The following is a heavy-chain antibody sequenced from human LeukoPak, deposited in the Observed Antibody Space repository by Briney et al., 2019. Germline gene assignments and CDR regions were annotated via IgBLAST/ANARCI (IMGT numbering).Heavy chain of an antibody. V-gene: IGHV3-74*01. J-gene: IGHJ5*02. CDR3: ARDYFDANQGNWFGP. CDR2: INSDGRST. D-gene: IGHD4/OR15-4a*01. CDR1: GFTLSNYW. Sequence: PGGSLRLSCAASGFTLSNYWMHWLRQVPGKALVWVSRINSDGRSTHYADSVKGRFTISRDDAKNTLYLQMSSLRAEDTAVYYCARDYFDANQGNWFGPWGQGTLVTVSS.